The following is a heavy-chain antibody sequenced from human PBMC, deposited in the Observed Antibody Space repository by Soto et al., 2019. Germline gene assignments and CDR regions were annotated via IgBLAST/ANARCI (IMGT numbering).Heavy chain of an antibody. CDR2: IIPIFGTA. CDR1: GGTFSSYA. Sequence: SVKVSCKASGGTFSSYAISWVRQAPGQGLEWMGGIIPIFGTANYAQKFQGRVTITADESTSTAYMELSSLRSEDTAVYYCARDRDYYDSSGGSAEFDPWGQGTLVTV. J-gene: IGHJ5*02. D-gene: IGHD3-22*01. V-gene: IGHV1-69*13. CDR3: ARDRDYYDSSGGSAEFDP.